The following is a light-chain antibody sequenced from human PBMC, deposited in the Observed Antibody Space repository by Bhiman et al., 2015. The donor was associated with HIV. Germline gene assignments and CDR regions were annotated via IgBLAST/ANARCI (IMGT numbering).Light chain of an antibody. CDR3: AAWDDSLSGLI. CDR1: TSNIGSQY. CDR2: RDS. V-gene: IGLV1-47*01. J-gene: IGLJ2*01. Sequence: QPVLIQPPSASATPGQGVVISCSGSTSNIGSQYVYWFQQLPGTAPKLLIFRDSQRASGVPGRFSASKSGTSASLVISGLRFEDEGDYYCAAWDDSLSGLILGGGTKLTVL.